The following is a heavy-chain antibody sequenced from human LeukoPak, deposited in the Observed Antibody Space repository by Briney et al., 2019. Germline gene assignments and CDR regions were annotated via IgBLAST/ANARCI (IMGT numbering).Heavy chain of an antibody. CDR2: IIHSGRA. D-gene: IGHD3-16*01. Sequence: SETLSLTCTVSGGSISSYYWSWIRQSPGKGLEWIGEIIHSGRANYSPSLRSRLTLSVDPSMNHFSLRLSSVTAADTAVYYCARGTVLTGYASFDYWGQGALVTVSS. J-gene: IGHJ4*02. CDR1: GGSISSYY. CDR3: ARGTVLTGYASFDY. V-gene: IGHV4-34*01.